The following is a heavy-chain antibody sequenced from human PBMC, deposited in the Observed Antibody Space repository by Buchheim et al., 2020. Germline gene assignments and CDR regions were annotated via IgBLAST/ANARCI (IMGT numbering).Heavy chain of an antibody. J-gene: IGHJ4*02. Sequence: EVQLLESGGGSVQPGGSLRLSCAASGFTFSSYAMSWVRQAPGKGLEWVSAISGSGGSTYYADSVKGRFTISSDNSKNTLYLQMNSLRAEDTAVYYCAKTNNYYDSSGYYYVYYFDYWGQGTL. CDR2: ISGSGGST. CDR3: AKTNNYYDSSGYYYVYYFDY. V-gene: IGHV3-23*01. D-gene: IGHD3-22*01. CDR1: GFTFSSYA.